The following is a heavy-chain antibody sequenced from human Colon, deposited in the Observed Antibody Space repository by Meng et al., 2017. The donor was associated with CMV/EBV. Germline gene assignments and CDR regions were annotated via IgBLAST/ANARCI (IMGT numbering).Heavy chain of an antibody. J-gene: IGHJ5*02. CDR3: ARGYYDSSAYFYKWFDP. CDR2: IYAGGTT. V-gene: IGHV3-53*05. Sequence: GESLKISCAASGFTVGTNSMSWVRQAPGKGLEWVSIIYAGGTTYYADSVKGRFTISRDNSKNTLYLQMGSLRAEDMAVYYCARGYYDSSAYFYKWFDPWGQGTLVTVSS. CDR1: GFTVGTNS. D-gene: IGHD3-22*01.